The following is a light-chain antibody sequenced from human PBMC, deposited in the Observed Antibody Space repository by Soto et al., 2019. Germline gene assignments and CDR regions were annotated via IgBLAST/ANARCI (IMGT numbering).Light chain of an antibody. CDR2: AAS. Sequence: DIQLTQSPSFLSASVGDRVTITCRASQDINTYLAWYPQKPGKAPKLLIFAASTLQNGVPSRFSGSGSGTEYTVTITSLQPEDFATYYCQQRKSYPITFGQRTRLEIK. J-gene: IGKJ5*01. CDR3: QQRKSYPIT. CDR1: QDINTY. V-gene: IGKV1-9*01.